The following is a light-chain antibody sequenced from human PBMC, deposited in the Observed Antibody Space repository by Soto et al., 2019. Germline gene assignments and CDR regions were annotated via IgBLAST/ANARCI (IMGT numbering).Light chain of an antibody. CDR3: KKYNSALLT. J-gene: IGKJ4*01. Sequence: DIQMTQSPSSLSASVGDRVTITCRASQGISNYLAWYQQKPGKVPKLLIYAASTLHSGVPSGFSGSGSGTDFTLTISNLQPEEVATYYCKKYNSALLTFGGGPKVQIK. CDR1: QGISNY. V-gene: IGKV1-27*01. CDR2: AAS.